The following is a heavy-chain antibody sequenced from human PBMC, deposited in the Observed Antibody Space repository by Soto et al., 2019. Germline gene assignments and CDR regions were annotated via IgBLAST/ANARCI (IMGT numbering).Heavy chain of an antibody. CDR3: ASFRLVNYGTNWYDP. V-gene: IGHV4-31*03. D-gene: IGHD3-16*01. Sequence: PSETLSLTCTVSGGSISIGGYYWSWIRQHPGKGLEWIGYIYYSGSTCYNPSLKSRVTISVDTSKNQFSLKLSSVTAADTAVYYCASFRLVNYGTNWYDPWGKGKMVTV. CDR1: GGSISIGGYY. CDR2: IYYSGST. J-gene: IGHJ5*02.